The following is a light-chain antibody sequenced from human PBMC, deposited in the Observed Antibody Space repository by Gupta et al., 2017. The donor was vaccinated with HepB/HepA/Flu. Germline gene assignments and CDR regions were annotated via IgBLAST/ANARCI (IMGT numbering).Light chain of an antibody. J-gene: IGLJ1*01. CDR1: SRYVGSYNF. Sequence: QSALTQPPSASGSPGQSVTISCTGTSRYVGSYNFVSWYQQHPHKAPKLILDDVNKRPSGVPDRFSGSKSGNTASLTVSGLQAKDEADYYCSSYAESNNYVFGTGTWVTVL. CDR2: DVN. CDR3: SSYAESNNYV. V-gene: IGLV2-8*01.